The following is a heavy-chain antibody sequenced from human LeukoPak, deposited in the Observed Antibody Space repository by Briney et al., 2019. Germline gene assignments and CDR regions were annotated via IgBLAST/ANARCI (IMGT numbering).Heavy chain of an antibody. D-gene: IGHD1-26*01. CDR2: ISGSSDDI. CDR1: EFTFSSYS. J-gene: IGHJ4*02. CDR3: ARRGYHDYSGFDY. V-gene: IGHV3-21*06. Sequence: GGSLRLSCAGSEFTFSSYSMHWVRQAPGKGLEWVSSISGSSDDIYYADSVKGRFTVSRDNSKNSLYLQMKRLRAEDTALYYCARRGYHDYSGFDYWGQGTLVTVSS.